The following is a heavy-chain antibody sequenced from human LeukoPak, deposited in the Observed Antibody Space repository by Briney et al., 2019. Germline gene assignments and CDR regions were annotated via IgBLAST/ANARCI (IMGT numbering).Heavy chain of an antibody. CDR2: IYYSGST. D-gene: IGHD5-18*01. J-gene: IGHJ4*02. Sequence: SETLSLTCTVSGGSISSYYWSWIRQPPGKGLEWIGYIYYSGSTNYNPSLKSRVTISVDTSKNQFSLKLSSVTAADTAVYYCAREDTAMAFDYWGQGTLVTVSS. CDR3: AREDTAMAFDY. CDR1: GGSISSYY. V-gene: IGHV4-59*12.